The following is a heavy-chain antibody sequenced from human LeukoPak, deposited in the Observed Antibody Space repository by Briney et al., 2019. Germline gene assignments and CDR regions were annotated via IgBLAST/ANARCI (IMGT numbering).Heavy chain of an antibody. CDR2: IYYSGST. V-gene: IGHV4-39*01. CDR1: GGSISSSSYY. CDR3: ALHTWIQSAFDI. J-gene: IGHJ3*02. Sequence: SETLSLTCTVSGGSISSSSYYWGWIRQPPGKGLEWIGSIYYSGSTYYNPSLKSRVTISVDTSKNQFSLKLSSVTAADTAVYYCALHTWIQSAFDIWGQGTMVTVSS. D-gene: IGHD5-18*01.